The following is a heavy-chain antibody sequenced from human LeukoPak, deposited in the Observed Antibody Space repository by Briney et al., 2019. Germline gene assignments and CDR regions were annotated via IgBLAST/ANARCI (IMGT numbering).Heavy chain of an antibody. Sequence: PSETLSLTCTVSGGSISSSSYYWGWIRQPPGKGLEWIGSIYYSGSTCYNPSLKSRVTISVDTSKNQFSLKLSSVTAADTAVYYCARGSGYDFDYWGQGTLVTVSS. CDR1: GGSISSSSYY. CDR2: IYYSGST. V-gene: IGHV4-39*01. CDR3: ARGSGYDFDY. D-gene: IGHD5-12*01. J-gene: IGHJ4*02.